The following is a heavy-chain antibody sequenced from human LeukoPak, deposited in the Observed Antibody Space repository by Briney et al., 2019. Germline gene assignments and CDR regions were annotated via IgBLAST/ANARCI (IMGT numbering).Heavy chain of an antibody. CDR3: ARVGDYGDYVNWFDP. CDR2: ISHGGSA. V-gene: IGHV4-30-2*01. Sequence: SETLSLTCTVSGGSITSGAYYWSWIRQPPGRGLEWIGYISHGGSAYYSPSLRSRVTILIDIFKNQFSLKMSSVTAADTAIYYCARVGDYGDYVNWFDPWGPGTLVTVSS. CDR1: GGSITSGAYY. D-gene: IGHD4-17*01. J-gene: IGHJ5*02.